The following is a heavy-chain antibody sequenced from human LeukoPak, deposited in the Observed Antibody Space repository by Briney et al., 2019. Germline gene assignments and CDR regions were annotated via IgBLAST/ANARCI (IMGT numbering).Heavy chain of an antibody. CDR2: INPNSGGT. J-gene: IGHJ3*02. CDR1: GYTFTGYY. Sequence: ASVKDSSKPSGYTFTGYYIHWVRLAPGQGLEWMGWINPNSGGTNFAQKFRSRVTMTRDTSISTAYMELGSLRPDDTAVYFCARALPKKVATTITWGDAFDIWGQGTMVTVSS. D-gene: IGHD4-23*01. CDR3: ARALPKKVATTITWGDAFDI. V-gene: IGHV1-2*02.